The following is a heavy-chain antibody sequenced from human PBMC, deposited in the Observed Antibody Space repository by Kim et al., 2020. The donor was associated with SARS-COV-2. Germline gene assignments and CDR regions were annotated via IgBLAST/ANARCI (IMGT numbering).Heavy chain of an antibody. CDR2: IRSKSYGGTT. CDR1: GFTFGDYA. J-gene: IGHJ4*02. CDR3: ARGMTMLRGVLSRPYYFDS. Sequence: GGSLRLSCTISGFTFGDYAMSWFRQAPGKGLEWVGFIRSKSYGGTTEYAASVKGRFTISRDDSKSIAYLQMDSVKIEDAAVFYCARGMTMLRGVLSRPYYFDSWGQGTLVTVSS. D-gene: IGHD3-10*01. V-gene: IGHV3-49*03.